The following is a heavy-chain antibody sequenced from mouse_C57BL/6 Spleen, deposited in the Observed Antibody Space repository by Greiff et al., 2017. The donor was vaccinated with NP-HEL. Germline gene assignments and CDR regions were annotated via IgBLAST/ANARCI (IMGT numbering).Heavy chain of an antibody. V-gene: IGHV5-9*01. Sequence: EVKVEESGGGLVKPGGSLKLSCAASGFTFSSYTMSWVRQTPEKRLEWVATISGGGGNTYYPDSVKGRFTISRDNAKNTLYLQMSSLRSEDTALYYCARSYYYGSSSFAYWGQGTLVTVSA. J-gene: IGHJ3*01. CDR3: ARSYYYGSSSFAY. CDR2: ISGGGGNT. CDR1: GFTFSSYT. D-gene: IGHD1-1*01.